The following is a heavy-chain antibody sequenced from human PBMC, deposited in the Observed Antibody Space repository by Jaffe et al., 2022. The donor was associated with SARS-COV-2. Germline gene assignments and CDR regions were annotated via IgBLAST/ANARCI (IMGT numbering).Heavy chain of an antibody. CDR2: ISYDGSNK. CDR3: AKSRLAYCGGDCYSELDY. J-gene: IGHJ4*02. CDR1: GFTFSSYG. V-gene: IGHV3-30*18. Sequence: QVQLVESGGGVVQPGRSLRLSCAASGFTFSSYGMHWVRQAPGKGLEWVAVISYDGSNKYYADSVKGRFTISRDNSKNTLYLQMNSLRAEDTAVYYCAKSRLAYCGGDCYSELDYWGQGTLVTVSS. D-gene: IGHD2-21*02.